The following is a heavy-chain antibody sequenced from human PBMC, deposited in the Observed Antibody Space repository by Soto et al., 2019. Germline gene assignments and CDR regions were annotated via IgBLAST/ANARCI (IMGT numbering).Heavy chain of an antibody. J-gene: IGHJ4*02. Sequence: QVQLLQSGTEVKKPGSSVRVYCKASGGSFSTYAISWVRQAPGQGLQWMGGIIPIFGAATYAQKFQGRATFSADASPTTVYMDLTSLTSEDTAVYYCATYRTNLGSRLYAVPFDYWGQGTLVIVSS. CDR2: IIPIFGAA. CDR3: ATYRTNLGSRLYAVPFDY. V-gene: IGHV1-69*01. D-gene: IGHD2-2*01. CDR1: GGSFSTYA.